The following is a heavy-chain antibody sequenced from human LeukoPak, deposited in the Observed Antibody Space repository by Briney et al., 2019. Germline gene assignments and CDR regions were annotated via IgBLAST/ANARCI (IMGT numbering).Heavy chain of an antibody. CDR3: ARDSGWYGREGVDY. J-gene: IGHJ4*02. V-gene: IGHV3-7*01. D-gene: IGHD6-19*01. CDR2: IKQDGSEK. Sequence: PGGSLRLSRAASGFTFSSYWMSWVRQAPGKGLEWVANIKQDGSEKYCVDSVKGRFTISRDNAKNSLYLQMNSLRAEDTAVYYCARDSGWYGREGVDYWGQGTLVTVSS. CDR1: GFTFSSYW.